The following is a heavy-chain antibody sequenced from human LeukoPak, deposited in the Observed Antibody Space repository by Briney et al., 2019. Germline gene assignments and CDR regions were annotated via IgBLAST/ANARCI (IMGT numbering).Heavy chain of an antibody. J-gene: IGHJ5*02. D-gene: IGHD2-2*01. V-gene: IGHV1-69*05. Sequence: ASVKVSCKASGGTFSTYAINWVRQAPGQGLEWMGGITPIFGTANYAQKFQGRVTITTDESTSTAYMELSSLRSEDTAVYYCARDGYCSSTSCSGNWFDPWGQGTLVTVSS. CDR2: ITPIFGTA. CDR3: ARDGYCSSTSCSGNWFDP. CDR1: GGTFSTYA.